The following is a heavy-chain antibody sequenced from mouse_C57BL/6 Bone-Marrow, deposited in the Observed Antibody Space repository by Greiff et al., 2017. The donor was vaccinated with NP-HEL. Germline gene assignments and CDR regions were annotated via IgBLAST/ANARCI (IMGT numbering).Heavy chain of an antibody. J-gene: IGHJ4*01. D-gene: IGHD2-3*01. CDR1: GYTFTSYW. CDR3: ARRRRGWLLGAMDD. Sequence: QVQLQQPGTELVKPGASVKLSCKASGYTFTSYWMHWVKQRPGQGLEWIGNIYPGNGGTNYNEKFKSKATLTVDKSSSTAYMQLSSLTSEDSAVYYCARRRRGWLLGAMDDWGQGTTVTVSS. V-gene: IGHV1-53*01. CDR2: IYPGNGGT.